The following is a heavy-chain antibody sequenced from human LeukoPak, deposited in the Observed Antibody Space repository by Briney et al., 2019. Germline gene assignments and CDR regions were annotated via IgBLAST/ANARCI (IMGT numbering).Heavy chain of an antibody. D-gene: IGHD3-22*01. Sequence: GESLKISCMGSGYSFTSYWIGWVRQMPGKGLEWMGIIYPGDSDTRYSPSFQGQVTISADKSISTAYLQWSSLKASDTAMYYCASRPYYYDSSGYPNDAFDIWGQGTMVTVSS. J-gene: IGHJ3*02. CDR2: IYPGDSDT. V-gene: IGHV5-51*01. CDR3: ASRPYYYDSSGYPNDAFDI. CDR1: GYSFTSYW.